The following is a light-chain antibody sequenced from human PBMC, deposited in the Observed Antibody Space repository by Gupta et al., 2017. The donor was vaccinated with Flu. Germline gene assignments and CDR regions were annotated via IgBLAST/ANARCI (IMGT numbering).Light chain of an antibody. Sequence: DIQMTQSPSTLSASVGDRVTITCRDSQSISTLLAWYQQKPGKAPKLLISKASGLESGVPSRFSGSGSGTQFLLTISSLQPDDFATYYCYQHESYPLTCGGGTKVEIK. CDR1: QSISTL. CDR3: YQHESYPLT. V-gene: IGKV1-5*03. CDR2: KAS. J-gene: IGKJ4*01.